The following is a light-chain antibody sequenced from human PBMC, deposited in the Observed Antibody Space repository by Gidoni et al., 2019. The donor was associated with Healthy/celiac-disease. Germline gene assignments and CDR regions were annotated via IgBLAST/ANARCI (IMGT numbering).Light chain of an antibody. CDR2: AAS. CDR1: QGISSY. V-gene: IGKV1-8*01. CDR3: QQYYSYLPLT. J-gene: IGKJ4*01. Sequence: AIRMPQSPSSLSASTGDRVTITCRASQGISSYLAWYQQKPGKAPKLLIYAASTLQSGVPSRFSGSGSGTDFTLTISCLQSEDFATYYCQQYYSYLPLTFGGGTKVEIK.